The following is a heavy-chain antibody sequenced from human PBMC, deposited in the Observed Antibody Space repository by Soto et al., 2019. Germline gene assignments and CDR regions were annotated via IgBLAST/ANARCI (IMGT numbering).Heavy chain of an antibody. CDR1: GFTFSSYV. CDR3: VKDSVRMIVVVITVYYYYGMDV. J-gene: IGHJ6*02. CDR2: ISSNGGST. Sequence: GGSLRLSSSASGFTFSSYVMHWVRQAPGKGLEYVSAISSNGGSTYYADAVKGRFTISRDNSKNTLYLQMSSLRAEDTAVYYCVKDSVRMIVVVITVYYYYGMDVWGQGTTVTVSS. D-gene: IGHD3-22*01. V-gene: IGHV3-64D*08.